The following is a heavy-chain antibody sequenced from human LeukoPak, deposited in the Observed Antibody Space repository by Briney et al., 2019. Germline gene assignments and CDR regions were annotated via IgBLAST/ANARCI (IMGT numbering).Heavy chain of an antibody. CDR2: IFYSGNT. J-gene: IGHJ4*02. CDR3: ARGEDGDYVGY. Sequence: PSEALSLTCTVSGGSINSSSYYWGWIRQPPGKGLEWIGSIFYSGNTYDNPSLKSRVTISVDTSKNQFSLKLNSVPAADTAVYYCARGEDGDYVGYWGQGTLVTVSS. CDR1: GGSINSSSYY. V-gene: IGHV4-39*01. D-gene: IGHD4-17*01.